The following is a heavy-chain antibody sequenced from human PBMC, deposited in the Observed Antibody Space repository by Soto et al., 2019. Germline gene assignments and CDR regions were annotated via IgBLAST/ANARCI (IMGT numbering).Heavy chain of an antibody. CDR3: AKEGGLSGSYYISSSYYLDY. CDR1: GYTFTSYG. CDR2: ISAYNGNT. D-gene: IGHD1-26*01. V-gene: IGHV1-18*01. J-gene: IGHJ4*02. Sequence: ASVKVSCKASGYTFTSYGISWVRQAPGQGLEWMGWISAYNGNTNYAQKLQGRVTMTTDTSTSTAYMELRSLRAEDTSVYYCAKEGGLSGSYYISSSYYLDYWGQGTLVTVSS.